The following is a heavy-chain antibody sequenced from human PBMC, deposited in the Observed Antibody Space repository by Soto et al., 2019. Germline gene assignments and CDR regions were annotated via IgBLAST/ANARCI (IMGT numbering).Heavy chain of an antibody. CDR3: AKDGDYSYNHYYMDV. CDR2: ISGSGTTI. J-gene: IGHJ6*03. Sequence: GGSLRLSCGNSGFIFSNYAMSWVRQAPGKGLEWVSSISGSGTTIYYADSVKGRFTISRDNSKNTAHLQMNSLRAEDTAVYYCAKDGDYSYNHYYMDVWGKGTTVTVSS. CDR1: GFIFSNYA. D-gene: IGHD4-17*01. V-gene: IGHV3-23*01.